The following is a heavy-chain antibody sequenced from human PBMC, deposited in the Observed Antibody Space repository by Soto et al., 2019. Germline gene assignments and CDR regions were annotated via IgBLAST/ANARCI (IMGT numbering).Heavy chain of an antibody. CDR2: MNPNSGNT. J-gene: IGHJ4*02. Sequence: ASVKVSCTASCYTSASYALNSVRQSTEQGLEWMGWMNPNSGNTGCAQKVRGRVTMTRNTSISTAYMELSSLRSEDTAVYYRPTGPFLAARLRLPDYSRQGTLVTVSS. V-gene: IGHV1-8*02. D-gene: IGHD4-17*01. CDR1: CYTSASYA. CDR3: PTGPFLAARLRLPDY.